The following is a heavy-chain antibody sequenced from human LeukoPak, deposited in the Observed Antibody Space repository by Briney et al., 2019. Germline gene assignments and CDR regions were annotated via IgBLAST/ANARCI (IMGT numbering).Heavy chain of an antibody. Sequence: SQTLSLTCTVSGGSISSSSYYWGWIRQPPGKGLEWIGSIYYSGSTYYNPSLKSRVTISVDTSKNQFSLKLSSVTAADTAVYYCARGKQLFGYWYFDLWGRGTLVTVSS. CDR2: IYYSGST. D-gene: IGHD5-18*01. CDR3: ARGKQLFGYWYFDL. V-gene: IGHV4-39*07. CDR1: GGSISSSSYY. J-gene: IGHJ2*01.